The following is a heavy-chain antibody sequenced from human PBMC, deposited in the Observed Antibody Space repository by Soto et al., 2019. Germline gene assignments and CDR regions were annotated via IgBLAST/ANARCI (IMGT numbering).Heavy chain of an antibody. D-gene: IGHD6-19*01. V-gene: IGHV4-61*01. Sequence: QVQLQESGPGLVKPSETLSLTCTVSGGSVSSGSYYWSWIRQPPGKGLEWIGYIYYSGSTNYNPSLKSRVTISVATSKHQFSLKLSSVTAADTAVYSCARGIEGWYQGRYYYGMDVWGQGTTVTVSS. J-gene: IGHJ6*02. CDR2: IYYSGST. CDR3: ARGIEGWYQGRYYYGMDV. CDR1: GGSVSSGSYY.